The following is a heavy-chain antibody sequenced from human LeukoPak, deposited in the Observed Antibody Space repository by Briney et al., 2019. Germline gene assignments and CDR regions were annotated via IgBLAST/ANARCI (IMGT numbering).Heavy chain of an antibody. V-gene: IGHV4-59*12. CDR3: ARDPYSSSSGFDY. CDR2: IYYSGST. Sequence: SETLSLTCTVSGGSISSYYWSWIRQPPGKGLEWIGYIYYSGSTNYNPSLKSRVTISVDTSKNQFSLKLSSVTAADTAVYYCARDPYSSSSGFDYWGQGTLVTVSS. CDR1: GGSISSYY. D-gene: IGHD6-6*01. J-gene: IGHJ4*02.